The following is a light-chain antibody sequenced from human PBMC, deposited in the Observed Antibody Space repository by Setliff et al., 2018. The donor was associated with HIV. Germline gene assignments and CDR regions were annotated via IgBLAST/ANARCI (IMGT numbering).Light chain of an antibody. V-gene: IGLV2-14*01. Sequence: QSVLTQPASVSGSPGQSITISCTGTSSDVGGYKYVYWYQQHPGKAPKFMIYEVSNRPSGISNRFSGSKSGNTASLTISGLQAEDEADYYCSSYRSGNTLVFGTGTKV. CDR2: EVS. J-gene: IGLJ1*01. CDR1: SSDVGGYKY. CDR3: SSYRSGNTLV.